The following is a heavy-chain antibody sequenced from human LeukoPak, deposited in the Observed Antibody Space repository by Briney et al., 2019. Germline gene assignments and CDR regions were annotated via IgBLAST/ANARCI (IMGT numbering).Heavy chain of an antibody. CDR1: GYTFTSYY. Sequence: AAPVKVSCKASGYTFTSYYMHWVRQAPGQGLEWMGIINPSGGSTSYAQKFQGRVTMTRDTSTSTVYMELSSLRSEDTAVYYCAREEGYYDSSGSGWWFDPWGQGTLVTVSS. D-gene: IGHD3-22*01. CDR2: INPSGGST. V-gene: IGHV1-46*01. CDR3: AREEGYYDSSGSGWWFDP. J-gene: IGHJ5*02.